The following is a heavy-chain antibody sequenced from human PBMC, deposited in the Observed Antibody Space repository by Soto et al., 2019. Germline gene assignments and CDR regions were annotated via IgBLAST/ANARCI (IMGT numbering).Heavy chain of an antibody. Sequence: GGSLRLSCAASGFTFSSYGMHWVRQAPGKGLEWVAVISYDGSNKYYADSVKGRFTISRDNSKNTLYLQMNSLRAEDTAVYYCAKDIGRCSGGSCLWGQGTLVTVSS. CDR2: ISYDGSNK. CDR1: GFTFSSYG. CDR3: AKDIGRCSGGSCL. D-gene: IGHD2-15*01. J-gene: IGHJ4*02. V-gene: IGHV3-30*18.